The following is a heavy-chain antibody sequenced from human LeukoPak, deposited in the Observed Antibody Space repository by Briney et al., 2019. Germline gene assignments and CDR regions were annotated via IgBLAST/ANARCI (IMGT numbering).Heavy chain of an antibody. V-gene: IGHV3-23*01. D-gene: IGHD3-10*01. J-gene: IGHJ3*01. CDR2: IGGSGGST. CDR1: EFTFSSYA. CDR3: ARDRGFPYKLAFDV. Sequence: GGSLRLSCAASEFTFSSYAMSWVRQAPGKGLEWVSAIGGSGGSTYYADSVKGRFTISRDSAKTSLYLQMNSLRAEDTAVYYCARDRGFPYKLAFDVWGQGTMVTVSS.